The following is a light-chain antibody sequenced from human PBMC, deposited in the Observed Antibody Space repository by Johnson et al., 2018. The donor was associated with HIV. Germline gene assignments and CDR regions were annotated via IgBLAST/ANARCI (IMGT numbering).Light chain of an antibody. V-gene: IGLV1-51*01. CDR2: DNN. J-gene: IGLJ1*01. CDR3: GTWDSSLSALYV. CDR1: SSNIGNNY. Sequence: QSILTQPPSVSAAPGQKVTISCSGSSSNIGNNYVSWYQQLPGTAPKLLIYDNNKRPSGIPDRFSGSKSGTSATLGITGLQTGDEADYYCGTWDSSLSALYVFRTGTTVTVL.